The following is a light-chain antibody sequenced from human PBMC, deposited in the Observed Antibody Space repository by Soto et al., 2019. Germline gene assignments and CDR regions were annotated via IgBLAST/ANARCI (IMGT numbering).Light chain of an antibody. Sequence: DIQMTQSPSTLSASVGARVTITCRASQSISSWLAWYQQKPGTAPKLMIYQSSTLESGVLSRFSGSRSETEFTLTVSSLQPDDFATYYCQQYNDSFPYTFGQGTK. CDR2: QSS. CDR1: QSISSW. CDR3: QQYNDSFPYT. J-gene: IGKJ2*01. V-gene: IGKV1-5*03.